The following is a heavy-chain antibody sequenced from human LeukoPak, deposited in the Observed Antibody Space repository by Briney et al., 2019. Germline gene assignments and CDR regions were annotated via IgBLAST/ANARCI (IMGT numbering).Heavy chain of an antibody. CDR3: AKPSGSGVDY. V-gene: IGHV3-30*02. Sequence: PGGSLRLSCGASGFIFDTHDMHWVRQAPGKGLEWVAFIRSDGFHTYYADSVKGRFTITRDNSKNTLYLQMNSLRFEDMAVYYCAKPSGSGVDYWGRGTRVTVSS. CDR1: GFIFDTHD. CDR2: IRSDGFHT. J-gene: IGHJ4*02. D-gene: IGHD1-26*01.